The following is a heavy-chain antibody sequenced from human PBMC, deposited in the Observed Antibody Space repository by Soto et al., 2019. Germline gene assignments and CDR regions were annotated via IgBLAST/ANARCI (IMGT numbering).Heavy chain of an antibody. V-gene: IGHV1-18*01. Sequence: ASVKVSCKASGYTFIRYGITWVRQAPGQGLEWMGWISAYNGNTNYAQEFQGRVTMTTDTSTSTAYMELRSLRSDDTAVYYCARGYDFWSGSTQYYFDYWGQGTLVTVSS. D-gene: IGHD3-3*01. CDR2: ISAYNGNT. CDR3: ARGYDFWSGSTQYYFDY. J-gene: IGHJ4*02. CDR1: GYTFIRYG.